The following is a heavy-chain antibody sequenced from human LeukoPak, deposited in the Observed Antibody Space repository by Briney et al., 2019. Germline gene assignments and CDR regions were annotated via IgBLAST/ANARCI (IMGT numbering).Heavy chain of an antibody. CDR2: INPNSGGT. V-gene: IGHV1-2*02. J-gene: IGHJ4*02. CDR1: GYTFTGYY. Sequence: ASVKVSCKASGYTFTGYYMHWVRQAPGQGLEWMGWINPNSGGTNYAQKFQGRVTMSRDTSISTAYMELSRLRSDDTAVYYCARDVRGGSYFDYWGQGTLVTVSS. CDR3: ARDVRGGSYFDY. D-gene: IGHD3-10*02.